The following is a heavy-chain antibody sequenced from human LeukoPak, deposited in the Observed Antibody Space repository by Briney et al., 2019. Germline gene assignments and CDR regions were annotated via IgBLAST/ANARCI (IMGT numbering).Heavy chain of an antibody. D-gene: IGHD3-3*01. J-gene: IGHJ4*02. V-gene: IGHV3-23*01. CDR3: AEDHDFWSGYSDY. CDR1: RFTFSAYA. Sequence: GGSLRLSCAASRFTFSAYAMSWVRQAPGKGLEWVSDISGNGGSTYYADSVKGRFTISRDNSKNTLYLQMNSLRGEDTAVYYCAEDHDFWSGYSDYWGQGTLVTVSS. CDR2: ISGNGGST.